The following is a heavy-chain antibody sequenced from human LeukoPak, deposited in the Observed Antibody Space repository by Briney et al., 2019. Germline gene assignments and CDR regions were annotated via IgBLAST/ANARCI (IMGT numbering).Heavy chain of an antibody. CDR1: GYSFTNYL. CDR2: IYPGSSDT. J-gene: IGHJ4*02. Sequence: GESPKISCKGSGYSFTNYLIAWVRQMPGKGLEWMGIIYPGSSDTRYSPSFEGQVTISADKSVNTAYLQWSSLKASDSAMYYCARRSGLAPFDYWGQGTLVTVSS. CDR3: ARRSGLAPFDY. D-gene: IGHD6-6*01. V-gene: IGHV5-51*01.